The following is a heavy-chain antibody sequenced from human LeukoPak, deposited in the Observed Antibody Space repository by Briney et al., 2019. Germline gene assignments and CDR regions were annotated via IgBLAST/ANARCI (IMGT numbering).Heavy chain of an antibody. V-gene: IGHV5-51*01. CDR3: AGRIGVPKGGNGWFDP. Sequence: PGESLKISCKGSGYSFTSYWIGWVRQMPGKGLEWMGIIYPGDSDTRYSPSFQGQVTISADKSISTAYLQWSSLKASDTAMYYCAGRIGVPKGGNGWFDPWGQGTLVTVSS. CDR1: GYSFTSYW. CDR2: IYPGDSDT. D-gene: IGHD3-3*01. J-gene: IGHJ5*02.